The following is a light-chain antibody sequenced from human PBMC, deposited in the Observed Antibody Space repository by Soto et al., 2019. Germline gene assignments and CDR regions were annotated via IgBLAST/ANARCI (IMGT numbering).Light chain of an antibody. V-gene: IGKV3-15*01. CDR3: QQSYSTPYT. Sequence: EVVMTQSPATLSVSPGERATLSCRASQSVSNNLAWYQQKPGQAPRLLIFGASTRATGIPVRFSGSGSGRQFTLTISSLQSEDFATYYCQQSYSTPYTFGQGTKLEIK. CDR2: GAS. J-gene: IGKJ2*01. CDR1: QSVSNN.